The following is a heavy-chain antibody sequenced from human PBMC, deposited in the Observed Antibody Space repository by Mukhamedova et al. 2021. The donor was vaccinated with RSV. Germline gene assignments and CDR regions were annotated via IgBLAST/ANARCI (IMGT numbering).Heavy chain of an antibody. CDR2: VSESGFTI. D-gene: IGHD3-3*01. J-gene: IGHJ5*02. V-gene: IGHV3-23*01. CDR3: SKAQMESYELPFDP. Sequence: APGKGLEWFSSVSESGFTIYYADSVKGRFTISRDNSMNTVYLHMSSLRAEDTAIYYCSKAQMESYELPFDPWGQGT.